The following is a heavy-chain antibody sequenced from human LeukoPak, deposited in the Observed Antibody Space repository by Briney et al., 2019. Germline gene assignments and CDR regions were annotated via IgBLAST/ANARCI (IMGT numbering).Heavy chain of an antibody. CDR2: I. J-gene: IGHJ4*02. CDR3: ARDPGSGYEEHFDY. V-gene: IGHV3-11*01. Sequence: GGSLRLSCAASGFIFSDYYMSWIRQAPGKGLEWVSYIKGRFTISRDNAKDSLYLQMNSLRAEDTAVYYCARDPGSGYEEHFDYWGQGTLVAVSS. CDR1: GFIFSDYY. D-gene: IGHD5-12*01.